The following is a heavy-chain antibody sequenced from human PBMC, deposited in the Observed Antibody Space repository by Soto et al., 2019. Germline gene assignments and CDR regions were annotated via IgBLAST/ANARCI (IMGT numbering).Heavy chain of an antibody. CDR1: GFTFSSYG. J-gene: IGHJ6*02. CDR2: IWYDGSNK. CDR3: AGGLRYYSYYYGMDV. D-gene: IGHD5-12*01. V-gene: IGHV3-33*01. Sequence: QVQLVESGGGVVQPGRSLRLSCAASGFTFSSYGMHWVRQAPGKGLEWVAVIWYDGSNKYYADSVKGRFTISRDNSKNTLYLQMNSLRAEDTAVYYCAGGLRYYSYYYGMDVWGQGTTVTVSS.